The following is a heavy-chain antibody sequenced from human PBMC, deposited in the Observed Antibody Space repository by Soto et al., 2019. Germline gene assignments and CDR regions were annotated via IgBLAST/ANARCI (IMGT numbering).Heavy chain of an antibody. Sequence: QVQLQESGPGLVKPSETLSLTCTVSGGSISSYYWNWIRQPPGKRLEWIGYIYYSGSTNYNPSLRSRVTISVDTSKYQFSLYLSSVTAADPAVYHCARAPSLGYCTHGVCLGSGFFDYWGQGTLVTVSS. V-gene: IGHV4-59*01. CDR3: ARAPSLGYCTHGVCLGSGFFDY. CDR1: GGSISSYY. D-gene: IGHD2-8*01. J-gene: IGHJ4*02. CDR2: IYYSGST.